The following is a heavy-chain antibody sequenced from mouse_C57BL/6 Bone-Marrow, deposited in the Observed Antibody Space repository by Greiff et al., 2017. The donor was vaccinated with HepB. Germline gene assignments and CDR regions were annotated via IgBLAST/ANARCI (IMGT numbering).Heavy chain of an antibody. CDR3: TTCPFAY. Sequence: EVQLQLSGAELVRPGASVKLSCTASGFNIKDDYMHWVKQRPEQGLEWIGWIDPENGDTEYASKFQGKATITADTSSNTAYLQLSSLTSEDTAVYYCTTCPFAYWGQGTLVTVSA. J-gene: IGHJ3*01. CDR1: GFNIKDDY. V-gene: IGHV14-4*01. CDR2: IDPENGDT.